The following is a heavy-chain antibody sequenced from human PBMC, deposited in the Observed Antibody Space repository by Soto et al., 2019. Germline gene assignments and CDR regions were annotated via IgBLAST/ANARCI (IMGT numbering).Heavy chain of an antibody. D-gene: IGHD2-15*01. Sequence: QVQLQESGPGLMKPSETLSLTCSVSGVSMSSYYWTWIRQPPGKGLEWIGYIFHTGDTHYNPSLKSPVSISLDTSKKQFSLKLSSVTAADTAVYYCASLYGGNGKFEYWGQGTLVTVSS. V-gene: IGHV4-59*01. CDR2: IFHTGDT. CDR1: GVSMSSYY. CDR3: ASLYGGNGKFEY. J-gene: IGHJ4*02.